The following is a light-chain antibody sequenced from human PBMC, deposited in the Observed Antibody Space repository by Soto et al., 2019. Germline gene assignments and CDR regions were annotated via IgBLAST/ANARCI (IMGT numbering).Light chain of an antibody. CDR1: QSVSSN. J-gene: IGKJ2*01. CDR2: GAS. V-gene: IGKV3-15*01. CDR3: QHYTKWPPYT. Sequence: EIVMTQSPATLSVAPGERATLSCRASQSVSSNLAWYHQKPGQAPRHLIYGASTRDTGIPARFSGSGSGTEFTLTIISLQSEDFAAYYCQHYTKWPPYTFGQGAKLEIK.